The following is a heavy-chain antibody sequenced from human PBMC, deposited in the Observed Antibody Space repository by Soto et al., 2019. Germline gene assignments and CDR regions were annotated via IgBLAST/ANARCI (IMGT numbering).Heavy chain of an antibody. J-gene: IGHJ6*02. CDR1: GASISGHF. CDR2: IYNSGS. CDR3: AIHADV. Sequence: PSETLSLTCTVSGASISGHFWSWIRQPPGKGLEWIAYIYNSGSSYNPSLKSRVTISVDTSKNQLSLKLSSVIAADSAVYYCAIHADVWGQGTTVTVSS. V-gene: IGHV4-59*08.